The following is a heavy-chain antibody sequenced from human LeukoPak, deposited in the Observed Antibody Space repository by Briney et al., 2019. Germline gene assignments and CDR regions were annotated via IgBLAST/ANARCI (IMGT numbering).Heavy chain of an antibody. CDR2: IYPGDSDT. Sequence: GESLKISCKGCGYSFTSYWIGWVREMPGKGLEWMGIIYPGDSDTRYSPSFQGQVTISADKSISTAYLQWSSLKASDTAMYYCARQNGYSSSSDFDYLGQGTLVTVSS. J-gene: IGHJ4*02. CDR3: ARQNGYSSSSDFDY. CDR1: GYSFTSYW. D-gene: IGHD6-6*01. V-gene: IGHV5-51*01.